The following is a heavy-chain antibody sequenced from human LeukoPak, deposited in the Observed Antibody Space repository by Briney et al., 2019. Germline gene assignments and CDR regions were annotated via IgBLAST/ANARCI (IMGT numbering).Heavy chain of an antibody. Sequence: PRGSLRLSCGASGFNFTKHWMTWVRQAPGKGLEWVASIDQDGSDENYLDSVKGRFTISRDNAQNSLYLYMNSLTPEDTAIFYCVRGYSTTYYAWLEPWGQGTLVTVSS. CDR2: IDQDGSDE. J-gene: IGHJ5*02. CDR3: VRGYSTTYYAWLEP. V-gene: IGHV3-7*01. CDR1: GFNFTKHW. D-gene: IGHD2/OR15-2a*01.